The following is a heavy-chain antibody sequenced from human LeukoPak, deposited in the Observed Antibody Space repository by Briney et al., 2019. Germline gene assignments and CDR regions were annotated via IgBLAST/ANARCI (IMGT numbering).Heavy chain of an antibody. V-gene: IGHV3-74*01. CDR3: LRYNTGVCNH. D-gene: IGHD2-8*02. Sequence: GGSLRLSCAASGLTLSSYWMNSVGQAPGKGLVWVSRISADGSTTTYADSVKGRFTISRDNAKNTLYLQMNSLRAEDTAVYYCLRYNTGVCNHWGQGTLVTVST. J-gene: IGHJ5*02. CDR1: GLTLSSYW. CDR2: ISADGSTT.